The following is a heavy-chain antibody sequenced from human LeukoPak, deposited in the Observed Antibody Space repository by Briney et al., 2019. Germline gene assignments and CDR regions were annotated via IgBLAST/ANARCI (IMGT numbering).Heavy chain of an antibody. CDR3: TRLGGELSLYY. V-gene: IGHV4-59*08. CDR2: FYYTGTT. CDR1: GVSINSHY. D-gene: IGHD3-16*01. J-gene: IGHJ4*02. Sequence: SETLSLTCIVSGVSINSHYWSWVRQPPGKGLELIGYFYYTGTTASTPSLNSPLTISLDTSKNHFSLKLNSLTAADTAVYYCTRLGGELSLYYWSQGALVTVSS.